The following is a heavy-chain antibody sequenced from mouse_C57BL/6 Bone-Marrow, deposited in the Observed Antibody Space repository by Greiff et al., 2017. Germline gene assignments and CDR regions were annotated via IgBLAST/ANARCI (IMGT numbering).Heavy chain of an antibody. V-gene: IGHV1-69*01. Sequence: QVQLQQPGAELVMPGASVKLSCKASGYTFTSYWMHWVKQRPGQGLEWIGEIDPSDSYTNYNLKFKGKSTLTVDKSSSTAYMQLSSLTSEDSAVYYCARWSYDGYYGDYAMDYWGQGTSVTVSS. D-gene: IGHD2-3*01. J-gene: IGHJ4*01. CDR1: GYTFTSYW. CDR3: ARWSYDGYYGDYAMDY. CDR2: IDPSDSYT.